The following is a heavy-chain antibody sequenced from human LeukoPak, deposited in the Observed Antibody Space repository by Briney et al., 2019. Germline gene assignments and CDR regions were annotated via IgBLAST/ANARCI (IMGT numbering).Heavy chain of an antibody. CDR1: GFTFSTSA. Sequence: GASVKVSCKTSGFTFSTSAVQWVRQARGQRLEWIGWIIVGSGATNYAQSLQGRFTITRDMSTNTAYMELSSLGSEDSAVYYCAAELYGVYTDCCTFHLWGQGTLVTVSP. CDR2: IIVGSGAT. J-gene: IGHJ3*01. V-gene: IGHV1-58*01. CDR3: AAELYGVYTDCCTFHL. D-gene: IGHD4-17*01.